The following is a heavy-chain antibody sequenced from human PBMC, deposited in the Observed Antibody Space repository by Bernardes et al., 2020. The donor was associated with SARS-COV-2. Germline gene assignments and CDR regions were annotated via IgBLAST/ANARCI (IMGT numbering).Heavy chain of an antibody. Sequence: ASVKVSCKVSGYTLTELSMHWVRQAPGKGLEWMGGFDPEDGETIYAQKFQGRVTMTEDTSTDTAYMELSSLRSEDTAVYYCATCEPRLLRHRYGMDVWGQGTTVTVSS. V-gene: IGHV1-24*01. J-gene: IGHJ6*02. CDR3: ATCEPRLLRHRYGMDV. D-gene: IGHD2-2*01. CDR1: GYTLTELS. CDR2: FDPEDGET.